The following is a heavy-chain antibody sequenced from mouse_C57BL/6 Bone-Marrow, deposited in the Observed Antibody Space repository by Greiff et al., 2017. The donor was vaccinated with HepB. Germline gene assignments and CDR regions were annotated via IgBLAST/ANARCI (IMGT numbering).Heavy chain of an antibody. Sequence: VQLQQPGAELVKPGASVKMSCKASGYTFTSYWITWVKQRPGQGLEWIGDNYPGSGSTNYNEKFKRKATLTVDTSSSTAYMQLSSLTSEDSAVYYCAIYYGKSYWYFDVWGTGTTVTVSS. CDR2: NYPGSGST. J-gene: IGHJ1*03. V-gene: IGHV1-55*01. D-gene: IGHD2-1*01. CDR3: AIYYGKSYWYFDV. CDR1: GYTFTSYW.